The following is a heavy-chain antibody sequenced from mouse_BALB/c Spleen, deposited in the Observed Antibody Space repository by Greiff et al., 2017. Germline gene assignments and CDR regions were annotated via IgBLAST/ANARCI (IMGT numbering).Heavy chain of an antibody. Sequence: QVQLQQSGPELVKPGASVKISCKASGYAFSSSWMNWVKQRPGQGLEWIGRIYPGDGDTNYNGKFKGKATLTADKSSSTAYMPLSSLTSVDSAVYFCAKTGPYYFDYWGQGTTLTVSS. V-gene: IGHV1-82*01. CDR3: AKTGPYYFDY. CDR2: IYPGDGDT. D-gene: IGHD3-1*01. CDR1: GYAFSSSW. J-gene: IGHJ2*01.